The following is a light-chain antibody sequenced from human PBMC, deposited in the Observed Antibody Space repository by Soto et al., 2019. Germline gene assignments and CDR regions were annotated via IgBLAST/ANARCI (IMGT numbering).Light chain of an antibody. J-gene: IGKJ2*01. CDR3: HQYHSPPQT. V-gene: IGKV3-20*01. CDR1: ETVAGSY. CDR2: GAS. Sequence: EIVLTQSPGTLSLSPGERATLSCRASETVAGSYLAWYQQKPGQAPRLLIHGASTRATGIADRFSGSGSGTDFTLTISRLEPEDFAVYYCHQYHSPPQTFGQGTKVEIK.